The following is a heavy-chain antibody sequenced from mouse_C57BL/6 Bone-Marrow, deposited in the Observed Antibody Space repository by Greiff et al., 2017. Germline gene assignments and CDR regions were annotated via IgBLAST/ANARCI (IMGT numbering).Heavy chain of an antibody. CDR3: ARDSRYYAMDY. J-gene: IGHJ4*01. V-gene: IGHV7-1*01. CDR2: SRNKANDYTT. Sequence: EVKLMESGGGLVQSGRSLRLSCATSGFTFSDFYMEWVRQAPGKGLEWIAASRNKANDYTTEYSASVKGRFIVSRDTSQSILYLQMNAMRAADTAIYYCARDSRYYAMDYWGQGTSVTVSS. CDR1: GFTFSDFY.